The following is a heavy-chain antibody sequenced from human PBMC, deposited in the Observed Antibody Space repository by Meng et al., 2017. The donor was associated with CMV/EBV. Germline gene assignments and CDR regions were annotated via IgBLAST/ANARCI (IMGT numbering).Heavy chain of an antibody. CDR2: MSSSSSYI. D-gene: IGHD3-3*01. V-gene: IGHV3-21*01. J-gene: IGHJ6*02. Sequence: NWVRQAAGKGLEWVSSMSSSSSYIYYADSVKGRFTISRDNAKNSLYLQMNSLRAEDTAVYYCARDLSLSGDFWSGYYTAYYYYGMDVWGQGTTVTVSS. CDR3: ARDLSLSGDFWSGYYTAYYYYGMDV.